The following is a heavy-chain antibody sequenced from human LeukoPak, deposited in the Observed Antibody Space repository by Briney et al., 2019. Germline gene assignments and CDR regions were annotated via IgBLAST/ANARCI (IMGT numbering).Heavy chain of an antibody. J-gene: IGHJ4*02. Sequence: PGGSLRLSCVASEFTFSIYSMNWVRQAPGKGLEWVSYISKNSDDIYNADSVRGRFTISRDNAKNSLYLQMNSLRAEDTAVYYCARVRPGYYCDYWGQGILVTVSS. CDR3: ARVRPGYYCDY. V-gene: IGHV3-21*05. CDR2: ISKNSDDI. CDR1: EFTFSIYS.